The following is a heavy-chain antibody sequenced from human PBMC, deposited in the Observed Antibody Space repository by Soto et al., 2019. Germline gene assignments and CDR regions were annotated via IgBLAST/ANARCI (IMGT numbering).Heavy chain of an antibody. CDR3: ARVYGSPAYYFDY. CDR2: IYYSGST. V-gene: IGHV4-59*01. D-gene: IGHD3-10*01. J-gene: IGHJ4*02. CDR1: GGSISSYY. Sequence: PSETLSLTCTVSGGSISSYYWSWIRQPPGKGLEWIGYIYYSGSTNYNPSLKSRVTISVDTSKNQFSLNLRSVTAADTAVYFCARVYGSPAYYFDYWGRGTLVTVSS.